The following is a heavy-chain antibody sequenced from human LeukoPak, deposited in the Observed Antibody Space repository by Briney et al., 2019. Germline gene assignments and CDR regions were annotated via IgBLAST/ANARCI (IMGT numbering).Heavy chain of an antibody. CDR2: IYYSGST. CDR3: ARRANRLDY. CDR1: GGSISTYY. Sequence: SETLSLTCTVSGGSISTYYWSWIRQTPGKGLEWIGFIYYSGSTNYNPSLKSRVTMSVDTSKSQFSLKLTSVTAADTALYYCARRANRLDYWGQGTLVTVSS. V-gene: IGHV4-59*01. J-gene: IGHJ4*02. D-gene: IGHD1-14*01.